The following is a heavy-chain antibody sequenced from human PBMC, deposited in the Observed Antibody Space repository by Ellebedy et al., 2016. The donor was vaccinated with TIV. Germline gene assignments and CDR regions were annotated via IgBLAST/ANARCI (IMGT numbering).Heavy chain of an antibody. CDR3: ARDYISGIYRNWFDP. J-gene: IGHJ5*02. Sequence: GESLKISCAASGFTVSNTYMAWVRQAPGRGLEWVSLIFSGGDTHYADSVKGRFTISRDNSKNTLYLQLTSLRAEDTAVYYCARDYISGIYRNWFDPWGQGMLVTVSS. D-gene: IGHD3-16*01. V-gene: IGHV3-53*01. CDR1: GFTVSNTY. CDR2: IFSGGDT.